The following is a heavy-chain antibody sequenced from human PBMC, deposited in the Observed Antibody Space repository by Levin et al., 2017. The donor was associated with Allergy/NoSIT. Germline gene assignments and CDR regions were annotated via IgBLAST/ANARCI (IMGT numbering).Heavy chain of an antibody. Sequence: GESLKISCAASGFTFSSYGMHWVRQAPGKGLEWVAVISYDGSNKYYADSVKGRFTISRDNSKNTLYLQMNSLRAEDTAVYYCAKEADIVVVPAAILFVDYYGMDGWGQGTTVTVSS. CDR1: GFTFSSYG. D-gene: IGHD2-2*02. V-gene: IGHV3-30*18. J-gene: IGHJ6*02. CDR3: AKEADIVVVPAAILFVDYYGMDG. CDR2: ISYDGSNK.